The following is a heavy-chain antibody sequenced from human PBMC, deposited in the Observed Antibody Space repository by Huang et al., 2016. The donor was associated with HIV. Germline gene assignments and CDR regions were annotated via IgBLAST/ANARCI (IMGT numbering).Heavy chain of an antibody. V-gene: IGHV3-74*01. D-gene: IGHD3-22*01. J-gene: IGHJ4*02. CDR1: GFSISGYW. Sequence: EVQLVESGGGLVQPGGSLRLSCAASGFSISGYWRHWVRQAPGKGVVWVARSNSDGSSTSGADSVKGRLTISRDNAKNTLYLQRNSLRAEDTAVYYCARDPRIQSWLNFFDYWGQGTLVSVSS. CDR3: ARDPRIQSWLNFFDY. CDR2: SNSDGSST.